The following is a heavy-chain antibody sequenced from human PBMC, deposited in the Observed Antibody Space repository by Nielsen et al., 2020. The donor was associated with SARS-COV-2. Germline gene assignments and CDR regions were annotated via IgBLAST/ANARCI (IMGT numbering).Heavy chain of an antibody. V-gene: IGHV4-34*01. CDR3: VRAPDYDVLTGYYPDGFDV. Sequence: WIRQPPGKGLEWIGEITHGGATNYNPSLKSRVTVSVDTYKNQFSLKLTSVTAADTAVYYCVRAPDYDVLTGYYPDGFDVWGRGTMVTVSS. D-gene: IGHD3-9*01. J-gene: IGHJ3*01. CDR2: ITHGGAT.